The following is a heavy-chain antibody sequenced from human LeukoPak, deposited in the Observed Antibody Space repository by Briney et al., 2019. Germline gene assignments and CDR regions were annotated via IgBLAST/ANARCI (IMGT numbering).Heavy chain of an antibody. CDR2: IWYDGSNK. CDR3: ARDSLVITHAFDY. D-gene: IGHD3-22*01. J-gene: IGHJ4*02. CDR1: GFTFSSYG. Sequence: GGSLRLSCAVSGFTFSSYGMHWVRQAPGKGLEWVAVIWYDGSNKYYADSVKGRFTISRDNSKSTLYLQMNSLRAEDTAVYYCARDSLVITHAFDYWGQGTLVTVSS. V-gene: IGHV3-33*01.